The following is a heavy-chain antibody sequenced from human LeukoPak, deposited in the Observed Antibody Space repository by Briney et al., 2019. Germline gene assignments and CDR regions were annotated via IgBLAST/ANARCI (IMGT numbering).Heavy chain of an antibody. D-gene: IGHD6-19*01. CDR1: GYTFTVYY. Sequence: ASVKVSCKASGYTFTVYYMHWVRQAPSQWLEWMGIINPSGGSTSYAQKFQGRVTMTRDMSTRTVYTELSSLTSEAKPVYYCARPPPGSAWYYFDYWGQGTLVTVSP. V-gene: IGHV1-46*01. CDR2: INPSGGST. J-gene: IGHJ4*02. CDR3: ARPPPGSAWYYFDY.